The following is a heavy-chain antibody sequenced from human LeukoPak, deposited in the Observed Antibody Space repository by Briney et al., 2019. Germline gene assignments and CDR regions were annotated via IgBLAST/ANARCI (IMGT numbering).Heavy chain of an antibody. CDR3: ARGLGEVGVVIIPVYMDV. CDR1: GESISSHY. D-gene: IGHD3-3*01. CDR2: ITNSGTT. Sequence: SETLSLTCNVSGESISSHYWSWTRQSPGKGLEWIGYITNSGTTKFNPSLKSRVTISRDTSKNQISLRLSSVTAADTAVYYCARGLGEVGVVIIPVYMDVWGKGTTVTVSS. V-gene: IGHV4-59*11. J-gene: IGHJ6*03.